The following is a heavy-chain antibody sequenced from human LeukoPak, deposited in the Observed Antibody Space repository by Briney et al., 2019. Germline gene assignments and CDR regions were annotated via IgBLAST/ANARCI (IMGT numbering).Heavy chain of an antibody. D-gene: IGHD1-26*01. J-gene: IGHJ5*02. CDR2: ISSSSSYI. Sequence: GGSLRLSCAASGFTFSSYSMNWVRQAPGNGLEWVSSISSSSSYIYYADSVKGRFTISRDNAKNTLYLQMNSLRAEDTAVYYCAKDRGIVGATSWFDPWGQGTLVTVSS. CDR1: GFTFSSYS. CDR3: AKDRGIVGATSWFDP. V-gene: IGHV3-21*04.